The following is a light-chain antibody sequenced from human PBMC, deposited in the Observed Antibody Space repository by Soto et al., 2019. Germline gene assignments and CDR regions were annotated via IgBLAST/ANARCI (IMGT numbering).Light chain of an antibody. CDR2: LGS. J-gene: IGKJ2*01. CDR3: MQALQTPYT. Sequence: EIVMTQSPPSLTVTPGEPASISCRSSQRLLHSNGNTFLDWYVQKPGQSPQLLIYLGSNRASGVPDRISVSAAGTDFTLKISRVEAEDVGVYYCMQALQTPYTFGQGTKLELK. V-gene: IGKV2-28*01. CDR1: QRLLHSNGNTF.